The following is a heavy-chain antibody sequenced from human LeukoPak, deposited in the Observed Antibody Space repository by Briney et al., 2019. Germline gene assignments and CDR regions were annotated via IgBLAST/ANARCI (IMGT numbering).Heavy chain of an antibody. CDR2: IYYSGST. D-gene: IGHD3/OR15-3a*01. J-gene: IGHJ6*03. Sequence: PSETLSLTCTVSGGSISSHYWSWIRQPPGKGLEWIGYIYYSGSTNYNPSLKSRVTISVDTSKNQFSLKLSSVTAADTAVYYCARLRTGLHHYYYYMDVWGKGTTVTVSS. V-gene: IGHV4-59*11. CDR1: GGSISSHY. CDR3: ARLRTGLHHYYYYMDV.